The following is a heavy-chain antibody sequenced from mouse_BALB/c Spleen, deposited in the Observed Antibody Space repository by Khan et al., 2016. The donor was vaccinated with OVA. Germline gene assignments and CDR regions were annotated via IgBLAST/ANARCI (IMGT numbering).Heavy chain of an antibody. J-gene: IGHJ3*01. V-gene: IGHV1-18*01. Sequence: VQLQQSGPELVKPGASVKISCKTSGYSFTEYSMHWVKQSHGKSLEWIGGINPNNDDTIYNQKFKGTATLTVDKSSSTAYLELRSLTSEDSAVYYCSRNYRYDDLFAYWGPGTLVTVSA. CDR3: SRNYRYDDLFAY. CDR1: GYSFTEYS. D-gene: IGHD2-14*01. CDR2: INPNNDDT.